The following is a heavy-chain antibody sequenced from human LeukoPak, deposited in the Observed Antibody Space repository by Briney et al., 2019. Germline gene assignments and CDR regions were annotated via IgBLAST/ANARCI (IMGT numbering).Heavy chain of an antibody. J-gene: IGHJ5*02. CDR1: GGTFSSYA. D-gene: IGHD4-23*01. V-gene: IGHV1-69*13. CDR2: IIPIFGTA. Sequence: ASVKVSCKASGGTFSSYAISWVRQAPGQGLEWMGGIIPIFGTANYAQKFQGRVTITADESTSTAYMELSSLRSEDTAVYYCARDHNGGNFRPKWFDPWGQGTLVTVSS. CDR3: ARDHNGGNFRPKWFDP.